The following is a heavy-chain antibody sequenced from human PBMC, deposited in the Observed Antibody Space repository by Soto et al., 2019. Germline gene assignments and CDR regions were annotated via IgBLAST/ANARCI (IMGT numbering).Heavy chain of an antibody. CDR2: ISSSSSTI. V-gene: IGHV3-48*02. CDR3: ARDNGPGAYGSGSYYPPYYYYYGMDV. D-gene: IGHD3-10*01. CDR1: GFTFSSYS. Sequence: EVQLVESGGGLVQPGGSLRLSCAASGFTFSSYSMNWVRQAPGKGLEWVSYISSSSSTIYYADSVKGRFTISRDNAKNSLYLQMNSLRDEDTAVYYCARDNGPGAYGSGSYYPPYYYYYGMDVWGQGTTVTVSS. J-gene: IGHJ6*02.